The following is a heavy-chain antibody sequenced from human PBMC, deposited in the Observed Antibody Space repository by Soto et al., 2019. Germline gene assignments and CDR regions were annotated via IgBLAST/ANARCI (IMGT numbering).Heavy chain of an antibody. J-gene: IGHJ4*02. Sequence: WGSLRLSCAASGFTFSGYGMHWVRQAPGKGLEWVAVTRHDGSNTYYADSVRGRFTISRDNSKNTLYLQMNSLRSEDTAVYYCAKAPEFGDYIHYFDYWGQGTLVTVSS. CDR3: AKAPEFGDYIHYFDY. D-gene: IGHD4-17*01. CDR1: GFTFSGYG. CDR2: TRHDGSNT. V-gene: IGHV3-30*02.